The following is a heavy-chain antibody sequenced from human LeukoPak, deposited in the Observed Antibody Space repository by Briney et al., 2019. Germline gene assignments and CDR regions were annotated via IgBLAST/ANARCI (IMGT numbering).Heavy chain of an antibody. J-gene: IGHJ6*02. CDR2: CYYSGST. D-gene: IGHD5-18*01. CDR1: GGSISSYY. Sequence: SVTLSLTCTVCGGSISSYYWSWIPQPPGKGLEWIGYCYYSGSTNYNPSLKSRVTISVDTSKNQSSLKLSSVTAADTAVYYCARDLVDTAMGYYYGMDVWGQGTTVTVSS. V-gene: IGHV4-59*01. CDR3: ARDLVDTAMGYYYGMDV.